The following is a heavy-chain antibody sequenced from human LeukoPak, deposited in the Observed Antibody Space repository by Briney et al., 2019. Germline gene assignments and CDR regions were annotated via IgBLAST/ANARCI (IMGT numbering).Heavy chain of an antibody. CDR1: GFTFSDYY. J-gene: IGHJ4*02. CDR2: ISSSSSYT. Sequence: GGSLRLSCAASGFTFSDYYMSWIRQAPGKGLEWVSYISSSSSYTNYADSVKGRFTISGDNAKNSLYLQMNSLRAEDTAVYYCATNSRYGDVDYWGQGTLVTVSS. D-gene: IGHD4-17*01. V-gene: IGHV3-11*06. CDR3: ATNSRYGDVDY.